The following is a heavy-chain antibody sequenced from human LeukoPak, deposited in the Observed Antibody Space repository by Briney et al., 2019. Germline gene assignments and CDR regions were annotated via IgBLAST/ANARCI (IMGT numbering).Heavy chain of an antibody. V-gene: IGHV4-59*01. J-gene: IGHJ4*02. D-gene: IGHD3-3*01. CDR1: GGSISNYD. Sequence: SETLSLTCTVSGGSISNYDWSWIRQPPGKGLEWIGYIYYSGSTSYNPSLKSRVAISVETSKNQYSVNLSSVTAADTAVYYCARAAYDGPLYFGYWGQGTLVTVSS. CDR2: IYYSGST. CDR3: ARAAYDGPLYFGY.